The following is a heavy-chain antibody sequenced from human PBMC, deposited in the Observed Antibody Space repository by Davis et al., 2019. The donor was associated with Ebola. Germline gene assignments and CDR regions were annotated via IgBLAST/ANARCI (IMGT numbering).Heavy chain of an antibody. D-gene: IGHD3-9*01. Sequence: GESLKISCTASGFTFSSYGMSWVRQAQGKGLEWVSAISGSGGSTYYADSVKGRFPISTDNFKNTLYLQMNSLRGEDTAIYYCAKDEFKYYDILFGFSPFDSWGQGTLVTVSS. J-gene: IGHJ4*02. V-gene: IGHV3-23*01. CDR1: GFTFSSYG. CDR3: AKDEFKYYDILFGFSPFDS. CDR2: ISGSGGST.